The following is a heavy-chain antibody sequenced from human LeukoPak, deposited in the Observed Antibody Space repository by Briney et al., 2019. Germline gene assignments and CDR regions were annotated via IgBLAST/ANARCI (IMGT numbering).Heavy chain of an antibody. V-gene: IGHV3-66*01. J-gene: IGHJ6*02. CDR2: IYSGGST. Sequence: GGSLRLSCAASGFTVSSNYMSWVRQAPGKGLEWVSVIYSGGSTYYADSVKGRFTISRDNSKNTLYLQMNSLRAEDTAVYYCARAPMLYFDWLSERYGMDVWGQGTTVTVSS. D-gene: IGHD3-9*01. CDR1: GFTVSSNY. CDR3: ARAPMLYFDWLSERYGMDV.